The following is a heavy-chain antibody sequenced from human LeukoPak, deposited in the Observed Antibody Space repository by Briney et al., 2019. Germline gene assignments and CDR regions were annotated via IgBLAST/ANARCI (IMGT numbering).Heavy chain of an antibody. CDR2: ICGSGGGT. V-gene: IGHV3-23*01. CDR3: AKGGSSSWYGNWFDP. CDR1: GFTFDDYA. Sequence: GGSLRLSCAASGFTFDDYAMHWVRHAPGKGLEWVSAICGSGGGTYYADSVKGRFTISRDNSKNTLYLQMNSPRAEDTAVYYCAKGGSSSWYGNWFDPWGQGTLVTVSS. D-gene: IGHD6-13*01. J-gene: IGHJ5*02.